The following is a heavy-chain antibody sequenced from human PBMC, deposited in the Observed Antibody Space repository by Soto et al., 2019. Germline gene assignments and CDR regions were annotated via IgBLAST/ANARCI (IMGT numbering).Heavy chain of an antibody. CDR3: ARDFHCSGGRCYDCFDP. D-gene: IGHD2-15*01. J-gene: IGHJ5*02. Sequence: ASVKVSCKASGYTFSNFAMHWVRQVPGQRLEWMGWINAGNWNTKYSQKFQGRVTMTTDTSTSTAYMELRSLRSDDTALYYCARDFHCSGGRCYDCFDPWGQGTLVTVSS. CDR1: GYTFSNFA. CDR2: INAGNWNT. V-gene: IGHV1-3*01.